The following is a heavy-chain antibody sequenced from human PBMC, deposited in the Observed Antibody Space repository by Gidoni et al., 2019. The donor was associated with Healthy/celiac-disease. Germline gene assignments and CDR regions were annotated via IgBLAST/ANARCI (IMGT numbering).Heavy chain of an antibody. V-gene: IGHV3-43*02. D-gene: IGHD3-10*01. CDR2: ISWDGGST. J-gene: IGHJ6*02. Sequence: VQLVESGGGVVQTVGSLRLSCAPSGLPFADYSLPWVRHAPGKGLGCVSLISWDGGSTYYADSEKGRFTISRDNSKNSLYLQMNSLRTEDTALYYCAKDHGVTMVRGVIIKPYYYYGMDVWGQGTTVTVSS. CDR1: GLPFADYS. CDR3: AKDHGVTMVRGVIIKPYYYYGMDV.